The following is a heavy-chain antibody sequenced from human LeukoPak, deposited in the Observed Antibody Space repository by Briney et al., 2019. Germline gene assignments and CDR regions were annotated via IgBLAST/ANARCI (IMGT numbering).Heavy chain of an antibody. Sequence: GGSLRLSCAASGFTFNTYSLIWVRQAPGKGLEWVSSISGSSTYIFYAESVKGRFTISRDNAKNSLYLQMDGLRAEDTAVYYCAKAVIAANGLDGMDVWGQGTTVTAS. D-gene: IGHD6-13*01. CDR1: GFTFNTYS. V-gene: IGHV3-21*01. CDR3: AKAVIAANGLDGMDV. CDR2: ISGSSTYI. J-gene: IGHJ6*02.